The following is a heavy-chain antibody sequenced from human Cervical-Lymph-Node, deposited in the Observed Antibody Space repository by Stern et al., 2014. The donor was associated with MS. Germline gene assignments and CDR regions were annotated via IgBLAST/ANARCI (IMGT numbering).Heavy chain of an antibody. CDR2: TSYNGGNR. V-gene: IGHV3-30*18. D-gene: IGHD5-18*01. CDR3: AKDRRGGYNYLYGMDV. CDR1: RFTFRSYG. J-gene: IGHJ6*02. Sequence: QVQLVESGGGVVQPGTSLRLSCTGSRFTFRSYGIHWVRQAPGQGLEWVSVTSYNGGNRQYADSVQGRFTNARDNSKNTVYLHLNSLRPEDTGVYHCAKDRRGGYNYLYGMDVWGQGTTVTVS.